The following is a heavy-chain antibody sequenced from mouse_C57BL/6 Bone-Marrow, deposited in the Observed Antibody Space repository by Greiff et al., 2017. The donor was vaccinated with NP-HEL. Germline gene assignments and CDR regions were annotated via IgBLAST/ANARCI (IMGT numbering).Heavy chain of an antibody. CDR3: ARENYYVSSYWYFDV. J-gene: IGHJ1*03. CDR2: INPSSGST. D-gene: IGHD1-1*01. Sequence: VQLQQSGAELAKPGASVKLSCKASGYTFTSYWMHWVKQRPGQGLEWIGYINPSSGSTKYNQKFKDKATLTADKSSSTAYMQLSSLTYEDAAVYYCARENYYVSSYWYFDVWGTGTTVTVSS. V-gene: IGHV1-7*01. CDR1: GYTFTSYW.